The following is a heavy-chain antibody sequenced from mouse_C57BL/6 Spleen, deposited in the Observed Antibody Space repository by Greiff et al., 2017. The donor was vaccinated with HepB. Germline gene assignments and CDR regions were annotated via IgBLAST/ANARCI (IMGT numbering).Heavy chain of an antibody. Sequence: VQLQQSGPELVKPGASVKISCKASGYSFTGYYMNWVKQSPEKSLEWIGEINPSTGGTTYNQKFKAKATLTVDKSSSTAYMQHKSLTSEDSAVYYCAREAYYYGSQQQSGAMGYWGQGTSVTVSS. V-gene: IGHV1-42*01. CDR3: AREAYYYGSQQQSGAMGY. D-gene: IGHD1-1*01. J-gene: IGHJ4*01. CDR1: GYSFTGYY. CDR2: INPSTGGT.